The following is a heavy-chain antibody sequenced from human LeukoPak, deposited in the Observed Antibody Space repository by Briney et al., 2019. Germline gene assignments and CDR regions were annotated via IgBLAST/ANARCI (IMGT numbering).Heavy chain of an antibody. D-gene: IGHD2-2*02. CDR2: IYYSGST. J-gene: IGHJ3*02. Sequence: SETLSLTCTVSGGSISSYYWSWIRQPPGKGLEWIGYIYYSGSTNYNPSLKSRVTISVDTSKNQFSLKLSSVTAADTAVYYCASGGYCSSTSCYKYAFDIWGQETMVTVSS. CDR1: GGSISSYY. CDR3: ASGGYCSSTSCYKYAFDI. V-gene: IGHV4-59*01.